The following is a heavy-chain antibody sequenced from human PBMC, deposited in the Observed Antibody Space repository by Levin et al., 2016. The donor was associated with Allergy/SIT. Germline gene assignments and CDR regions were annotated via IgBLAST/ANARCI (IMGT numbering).Heavy chain of an antibody. J-gene: IGHJ4*02. D-gene: IGHD3-10*01. V-gene: IGHV3-7*04. Sequence: SVAGRFTISRDNAKNSLFLEMNSLRAADTAVYFCARDSRTYGPRGDFWGQGTVVTVSS. CDR3: ARDSRTYGPRGDF.